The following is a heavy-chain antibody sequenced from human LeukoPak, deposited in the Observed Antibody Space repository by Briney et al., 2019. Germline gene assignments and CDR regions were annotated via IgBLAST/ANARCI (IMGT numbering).Heavy chain of an antibody. CDR1: GFTFSSYG. Sequence: GGSLRLSCAASGFTFSSYGMHWVRQPPGKGLEWVAVISYDGTDKYYADSVKGRFTISRDNSKSTLYLQMDGLRAEDTAVYYCASPNSMAGTHYFHYWGQGTLVTVSS. J-gene: IGHJ4*02. CDR3: ASPNSMAGTHYFHY. D-gene: IGHD6-19*01. CDR2: ISYDGTDK. V-gene: IGHV3-30*03.